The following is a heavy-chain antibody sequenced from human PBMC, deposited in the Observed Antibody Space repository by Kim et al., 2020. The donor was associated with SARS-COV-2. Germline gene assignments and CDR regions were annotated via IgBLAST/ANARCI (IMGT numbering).Heavy chain of an antibody. D-gene: IGHD3-22*01. V-gene: IGHV1-58*01. J-gene: IGHJ4*02. CDR3: AAWAYYYDSSGYYFDY. Sequence: SVKVSCKASGFTFTSSAVQWVRQARGQRLEWIGWIVVGSGNTNYAQKFQERVTITRDMSTSTAYMELSSLRSEDTAVYYCAAWAYYYDSSGYYFDYWGQGTLVTVSS. CDR2: IVVGSGNT. CDR1: GFTFTSSA.